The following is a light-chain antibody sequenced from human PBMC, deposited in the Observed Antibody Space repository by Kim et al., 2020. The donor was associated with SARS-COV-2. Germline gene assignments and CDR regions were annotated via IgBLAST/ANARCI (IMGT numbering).Light chain of an antibody. CDR2: EVS. CDR1: SSDVGSYNL. J-gene: IGLJ2*01. Sequence: PGQSITISCTGTSSDVGSYNLVSWYQQHPGKAPKLMIYEVSKRPSGVSNRFSGSKSGNTASLTISGLQAEDEADYYCCSYAGSITVFGGGTQLTVL. V-gene: IGLV2-23*02. CDR3: CSYAGSITV.